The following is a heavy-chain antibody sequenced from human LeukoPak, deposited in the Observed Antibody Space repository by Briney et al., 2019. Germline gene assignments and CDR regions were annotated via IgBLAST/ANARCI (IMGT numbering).Heavy chain of an antibody. CDR1: GGSISSSSYY. J-gene: IGHJ6*02. V-gene: IGHV4-39*01. CDR2: IYYSGST. Sequence: KPSETLSLTCTVSGGSISSSSYYWGWIRQPPGKGLEWIGSIYYSGSTYYNPSLKSRVTTSVDTSKNQFSLKLSSVTAADTAVYYCARQDYYDSSGYYYIDYYYGMDVWGQGTTVTVSS. D-gene: IGHD3-22*01. CDR3: ARQDYYDSSGYYYIDYYYGMDV.